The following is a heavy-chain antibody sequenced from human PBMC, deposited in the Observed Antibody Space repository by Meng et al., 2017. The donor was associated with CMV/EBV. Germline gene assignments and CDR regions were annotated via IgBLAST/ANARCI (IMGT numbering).Heavy chain of an antibody. V-gene: IGHV3-7*03. CDR2: IKQDGSEK. Sequence: GESLKISCAASGFTFSSYWMSWVRQAPGKGLEWVANIKQDGSEKYYVDSVKGRFTISRDNAKNSLYLQMNSLRAEDTAVYYCARAREMATYYYYYGMDVWGQRTTVTVSS. J-gene: IGHJ6*02. CDR3: ARAREMATYYYYYGMDV. D-gene: IGHD5-24*01. CDR1: GFTFSSYW.